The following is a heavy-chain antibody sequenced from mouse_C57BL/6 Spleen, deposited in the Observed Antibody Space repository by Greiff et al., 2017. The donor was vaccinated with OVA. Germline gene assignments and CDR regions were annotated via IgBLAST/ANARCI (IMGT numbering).Heavy chain of an antibody. CDR1: GYTFTGYW. V-gene: IGHV1-9*01. D-gene: IGHD2-4*01. CDR3: ARGPSMITTGHWYFDV. CDR2: ILPGSGST. Sequence: QVQLQQSGAELMKPGASVKLSCKATGYTFTGYWIEWVKQRPGHGLEWIGEILPGSGSTNYNEKFKGKATFTADTSSNTAYMQLSSLTTEDSAIYYCARGPSMITTGHWYFDVWGTGTTVTVSS. J-gene: IGHJ1*03.